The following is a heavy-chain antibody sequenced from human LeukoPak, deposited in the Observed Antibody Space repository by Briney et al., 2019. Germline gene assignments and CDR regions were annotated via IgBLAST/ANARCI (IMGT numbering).Heavy chain of an antibody. CDR1: GGSISSGDYY. CDR3: ARWSLVVPAATPSPYGYFDL. V-gene: IGHV4-30-4*08. D-gene: IGHD2-2*02. Sequence: SETLSLTCTVSGGSISSGDYYWSWIRQPPGKGLEWIGYIYYSGSTYYNPSLKSRVTISVDTSKNQFSLKLSSVTAADTAVYYCARWSLVVPAATPSPYGYFDLWGRGTLVTVSS. J-gene: IGHJ2*01. CDR2: IYYSGST.